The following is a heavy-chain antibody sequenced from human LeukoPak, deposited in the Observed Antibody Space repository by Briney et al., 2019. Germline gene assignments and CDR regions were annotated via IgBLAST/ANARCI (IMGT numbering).Heavy chain of an antibody. J-gene: IGHJ5*02. D-gene: IGHD3-22*01. V-gene: IGHV4-59*02. CDR1: GFTVSSNE. Sequence: GSLRLSCAASGFTVSSNEMSWIRQPPGKGLEWIGYIYYSGSTNYNPSLKSRVTISVDTSKNQFSLKLRSVTAADTAVYYCARVQYYYDSSGRVEWFDPWGQGTLVTVSS. CDR3: ARVQYYYDSSGRVEWFDP. CDR2: IYYSGST.